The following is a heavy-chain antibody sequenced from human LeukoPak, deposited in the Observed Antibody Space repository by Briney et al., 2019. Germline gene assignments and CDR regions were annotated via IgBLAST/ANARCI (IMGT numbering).Heavy chain of an antibody. V-gene: IGHV3-30*03. CDR1: GFTFSSYA. CDR2: ILHDGSNK. D-gene: IGHD5-18*01. J-gene: IGHJ4*02. Sequence: GGSLRLSCAASGFTFSSYAMHWVRQAPGKGLEWVAVILHDGSNKQYADSVKGRFTISRDNSKDTLYLQINSLRAEDTAVYYCATLSGDSHGYDYWGLGTLVTVSS. CDR3: ATLSGDSHGYDY.